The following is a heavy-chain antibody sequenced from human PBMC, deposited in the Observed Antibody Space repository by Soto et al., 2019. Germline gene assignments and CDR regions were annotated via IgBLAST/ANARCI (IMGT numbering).Heavy chain of an antibody. V-gene: IGHV4-31*03. CDR3: AREGDGPMGGYDLPFDY. CDR1: GGSISSGGYY. D-gene: IGHD5-12*01. CDR2: IYYSGST. J-gene: IGHJ4*02. Sequence: SETLSLTCTVSGGSISSGGYYWSWIRQHPGKGLEWIGYIYYSGSTYYNPSLKSRVTILVDPSKNQFSLKLSSVTAADTAVYYCAREGDGPMGGYDLPFDYWGQGTLVTVSS.